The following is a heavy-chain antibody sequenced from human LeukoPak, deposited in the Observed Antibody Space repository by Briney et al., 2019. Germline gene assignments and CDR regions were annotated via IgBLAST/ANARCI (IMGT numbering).Heavy chain of an antibody. J-gene: IGHJ4*02. CDR2: ITGRSDKT. CDR1: GFNSNKYD. Sequence: GGSLRLSCAASGFNSNKYDMTSARQAPGKGLEWVSTITGRSDKTYYTDSVKGRFVTSRDNSKDTLYLQMNSLRAEDTALYYCAKGGWLDDLGQGALVTVSS. CDR3: AKGGWLDD. D-gene: IGHD6-19*01. V-gene: IGHV3-23*01.